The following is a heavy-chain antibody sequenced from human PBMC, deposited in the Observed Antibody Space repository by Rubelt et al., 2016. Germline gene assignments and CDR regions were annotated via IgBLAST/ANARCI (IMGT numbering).Heavy chain of an antibody. D-gene: IGHD2-2*01. V-gene: IGHV4-39*02. Sequence: QLQLQESGPGLVKPSETLSLTCTVSGGSISSSSYYWGWIRQPPGKGLEWIGSISYSGSTYYNPSLTSRVTISVDTSNNQFARKRSSVTDADTAVYYCGRESRIPAAMGFDYWGQGTLVTVSS. CDR1: GGSISSSSYY. CDR2: ISYSGST. CDR3: GRESRIPAAMGFDY. J-gene: IGHJ4*02.